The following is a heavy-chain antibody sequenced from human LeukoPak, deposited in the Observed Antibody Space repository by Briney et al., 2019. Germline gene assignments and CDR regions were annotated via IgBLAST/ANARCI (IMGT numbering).Heavy chain of an antibody. CDR2: IYSRGT. CDR3: ARDSGTTGEVKFDP. J-gene: IGHJ5*02. D-gene: IGHD3-10*01. CDR1: GGSISSYY. V-gene: IGHV4-4*07. Sequence: SETLSLTCTVSGGSISSYYLSWIRQPAGKGLEWIGRIYSRGTTYNPSLKDRVTMSADTSRSHVSLTLNSVTAADTAVYYCARDSGTTGEVKFDPWGQGTLVTVSS.